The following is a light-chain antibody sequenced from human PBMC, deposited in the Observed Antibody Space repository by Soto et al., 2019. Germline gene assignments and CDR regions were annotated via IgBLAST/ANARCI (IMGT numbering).Light chain of an antibody. J-gene: IGLJ1*01. CDR1: SSDVGGYNY. V-gene: IGLV2-14*01. Sequence: QSALTQPASVSGSPGQSITISCTGTSSDVGGYNYVSWYQQHAGKAPKLILYEVSNRPSGVSNRFSGSKSGNTASLTISGLQAEDEAVYYCSSYTSSITLDVFGTGTKVTVL. CDR3: SSYTSSITLDV. CDR2: EVS.